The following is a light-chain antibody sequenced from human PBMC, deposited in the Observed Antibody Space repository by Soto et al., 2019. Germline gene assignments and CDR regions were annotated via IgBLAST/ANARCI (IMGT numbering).Light chain of an antibody. CDR1: QSVSSSSY. CDR2: GPS. Sequence: EIVLTQSPGTLSLSPGERATLSCRASQSVSSSSYLAWYQQKPGQALSLLIYGPSSRATGIPDGFSGSGSGTAFALTISRLEPEVRAVYYCQRYGRSLPFGGGTKVEIK. CDR3: QRYGRSLP. V-gene: IGKV3-20*01. J-gene: IGKJ4*01.